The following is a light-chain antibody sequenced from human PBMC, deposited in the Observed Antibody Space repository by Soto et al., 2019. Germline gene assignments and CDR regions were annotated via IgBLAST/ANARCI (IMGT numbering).Light chain of an antibody. V-gene: IGLV2-11*01. Sequence: QSALTQPRSVSGSPGQSVTLSCTGTSSDVGAYNYVSWYRQHPDKAPKLMIYDVSERPSGVPDRFSGSKSGNTASLTISGLQSEDEADYYCCSYAGTFSYGFGTGTKVTVL. CDR2: DVS. J-gene: IGLJ1*01. CDR1: SSDVGAYNY. CDR3: CSYAGTFSYG.